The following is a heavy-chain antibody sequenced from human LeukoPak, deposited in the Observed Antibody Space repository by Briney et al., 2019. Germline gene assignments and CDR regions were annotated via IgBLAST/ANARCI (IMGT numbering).Heavy chain of an antibody. Sequence: SEALSLTCTVSGGSIRSSYYYWGWIRQPPGKGLEWIGSIYDSGSTYYNPSLKSRVTISVDTSKNQFSLKLNSVTAADTAVYYCARVGTATNWFDPWGQGTLVTVSS. V-gene: IGHV4-39*01. CDR1: GGSIRSSYYY. CDR2: IYDSGST. D-gene: IGHD2-15*01. J-gene: IGHJ5*02. CDR3: ARVGTATNWFDP.